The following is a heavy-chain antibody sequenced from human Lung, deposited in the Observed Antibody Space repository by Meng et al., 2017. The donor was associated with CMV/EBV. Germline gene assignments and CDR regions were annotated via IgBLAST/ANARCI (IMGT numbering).Heavy chain of an antibody. CDR2: INPDRGGT. J-gene: IGHJ4*02. CDR3: AKAAYSSFARGGYYFDN. V-gene: IGHV1-2*02. CDR1: GYTFTGYY. Sequence: ASVXVSXKASGYTFTGYYIHWVRQAPGQGLVWMGWINPDRGGTDYPQKFQGRVTMTRDTSISTAYMELTRLTSDDTAVYYCAKAAYSSFARGGYYFDNWRQGTLVTVSS. D-gene: IGHD6-6*01.